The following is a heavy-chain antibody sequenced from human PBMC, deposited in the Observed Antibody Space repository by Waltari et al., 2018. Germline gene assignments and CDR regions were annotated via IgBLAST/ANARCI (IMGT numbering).Heavy chain of an antibody. D-gene: IGHD6-6*01. J-gene: IGHJ3*02. CDR2: MNPNSGNT. CDR3: ARGHEYSSSADAFDI. CDR1: GYTFTSYD. V-gene: IGHV1-8*03. Sequence: QVQLVQSEAEVTKPGASVKVSCKASGYTFTSYDINWVRQPTGQGLEWMGWMNPNSGNTGYAQKFQGRVTITRNTSISTAYMELSSLRSEDTAVYYCARGHEYSSSADAFDIWGQGTMVTVSS.